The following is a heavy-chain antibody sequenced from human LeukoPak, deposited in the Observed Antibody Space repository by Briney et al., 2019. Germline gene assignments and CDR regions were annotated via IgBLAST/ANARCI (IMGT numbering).Heavy chain of an antibody. J-gene: IGHJ4*02. CDR1: GFTFSSYA. V-gene: IGHV3-30-3*01. D-gene: IGHD6-13*01. Sequence: GGSLRLSCAASGFTFSSYAMHWVRQAPGKGLEGVAVISYDGSNRYYADSVKGRFTISRDNSKNTLYLQMNSLRAEDTAVYYCARGQVYSSSWYPLDYYFDYWGQGTLVTVSS. CDR2: ISYDGSNR. CDR3: ARGQVYSSSWYPLDYYFDY.